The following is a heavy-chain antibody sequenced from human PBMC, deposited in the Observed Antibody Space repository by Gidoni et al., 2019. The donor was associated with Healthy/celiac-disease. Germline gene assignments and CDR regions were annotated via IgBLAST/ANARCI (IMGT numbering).Heavy chain of an antibody. CDR2: MNPNSGNT. Sequence: QVQLVQSGAEVKKPGASVKVSCKASGYTFTSYDNNWVRQATGKGLAWMGWMNPNSGNTGYAQKFQCRVTMTRNTSISTAYMELSSLRSEDTALYYCARGDYYGSGSYYNVLYYYGMDVWGQGTTVTVSS. J-gene: IGHJ6*02. D-gene: IGHD3-10*01. CDR1: GYTFTSYD. CDR3: ARGDYYGSGSYYNVLYYYGMDV. V-gene: IGHV1-8*01.